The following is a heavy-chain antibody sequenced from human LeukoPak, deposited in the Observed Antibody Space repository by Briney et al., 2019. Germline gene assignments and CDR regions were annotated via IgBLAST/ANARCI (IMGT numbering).Heavy chain of an antibody. V-gene: IGHV3-48*01. Sequence: GGSLRLSCAASGFTFSNYNMNWVRQAPGKGLEWVSYISSSSSTIYYADSVKGRFTISRDNAKNSLYLQMNSLRAEDTAVYYCARDYYDSSGYYQSNYWGQGTLVTVSS. CDR3: ARDYYDSSGYYQSNY. CDR1: GFTFSNYN. CDR2: ISSSSSTI. D-gene: IGHD3-22*01. J-gene: IGHJ4*02.